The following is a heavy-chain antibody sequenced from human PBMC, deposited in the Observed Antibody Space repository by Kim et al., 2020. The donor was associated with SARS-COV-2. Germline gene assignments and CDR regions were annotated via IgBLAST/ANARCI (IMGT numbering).Heavy chain of an antibody. J-gene: IGHJ4*02. Sequence: NNAQKFQGRVTITADESTSTAYMELSSLRSDDTAVYYCTTALVGSTSPTGYWGQGTLVTVSS. CDR3: TTALVGSTSPTGY. D-gene: IGHD1-26*01. V-gene: IGHV1-69*01.